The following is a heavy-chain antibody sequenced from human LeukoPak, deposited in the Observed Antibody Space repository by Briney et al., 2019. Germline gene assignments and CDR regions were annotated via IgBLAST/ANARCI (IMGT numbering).Heavy chain of an antibody. CDR2: IKPRSGDT. CDR3: ARFPQGAGE. Sequence: ASVKVSCKASGDTFTGYYMHWVRQAPGQGLEWMGWIKPRSGDTNYAQKFQRRVTMTRDTSISTAYMELSSLRSDDTAVYYCARFPQGAGEGGQGTLVTVSS. D-gene: IGHD7-27*01. CDR1: GDTFTGYY. J-gene: IGHJ4*02. V-gene: IGHV1-2*02.